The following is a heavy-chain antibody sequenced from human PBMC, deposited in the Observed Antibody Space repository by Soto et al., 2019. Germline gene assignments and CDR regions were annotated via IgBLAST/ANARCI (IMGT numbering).Heavy chain of an antibody. CDR1: GFTFSSYW. J-gene: IGHJ4*02. D-gene: IGHD3-3*01. Sequence: GSLRLSCAASGFTFSSYWMHWVRQAPGKGLVWVSRINSDGSSTSYADSVKGRFTISRDNAKNTLYLQMNSLRAEDTAVYYCASYDFWSGIDYWGQGTLVTVSS. CDR2: INSDGSST. V-gene: IGHV3-74*01. CDR3: ASYDFWSGIDY.